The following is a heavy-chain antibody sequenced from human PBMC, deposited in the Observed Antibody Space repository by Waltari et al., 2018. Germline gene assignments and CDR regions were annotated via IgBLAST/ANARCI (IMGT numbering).Heavy chain of an antibody. J-gene: IGHJ5*02. Sequence: QVQLQESGPGLVKPSETLSLTCTVPGFSISSGYYWGWIGQPPGQGLERIGSISHSGSTFNNPSLKSRVTISVDTSKNQFSLKLTSVTAADTAVYYCARGGGLRFLEWLDGGLTDDPDENWFDPWGQGTLVTVSS. CDR1: GFSISSGYY. CDR2: ISHSGST. CDR3: ARGGGLRFLEWLDGGLTDDPDENWFDP. D-gene: IGHD3-3*01. V-gene: IGHV4-38-2*02.